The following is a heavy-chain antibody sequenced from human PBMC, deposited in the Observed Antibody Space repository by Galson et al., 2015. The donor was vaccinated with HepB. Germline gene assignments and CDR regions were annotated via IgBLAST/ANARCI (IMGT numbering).Heavy chain of an antibody. CDR1: GFTFSSYT. J-gene: IGHJ4*02. CDR2: IGSSSST. Sequence: SLRLSCAASGFTFSSYTMNWVRQALGKGLEWVSTIGSSSSTYYADSVKGRFTISRDNSKNTLYLQMNSLRADDTAVYYCAKAPGKNRPSGSYWSFDYWGPGTLVPVSS. D-gene: IGHD1-26*01. V-gene: IGHV3-23*01. CDR3: AKAPGKNRPSGSYWSFDY.